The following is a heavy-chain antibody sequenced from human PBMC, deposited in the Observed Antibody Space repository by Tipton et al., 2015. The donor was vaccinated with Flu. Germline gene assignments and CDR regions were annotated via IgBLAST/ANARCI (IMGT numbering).Heavy chain of an antibody. CDR2: FYYNGDV. V-gene: IGHV4-39*01. Sequence: GLVKPSETLSLTYTVSGGSISRSGYSWGWLRQPPGKGLEWIGSFYYNGDVYYNPSLKSRVTISVDTSKSPFSLMLRSVTAADTAVYYCARLSYYDVDLKNFYFDYWGQGALVTVSS. D-gene: IGHD3-10*02. CDR1: GGSISRSGYS. J-gene: IGHJ4*02. CDR3: ARLSYYDVDLKNFYFDY.